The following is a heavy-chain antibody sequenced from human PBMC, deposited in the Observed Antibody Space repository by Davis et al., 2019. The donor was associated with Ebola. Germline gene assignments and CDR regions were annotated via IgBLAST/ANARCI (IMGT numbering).Heavy chain of an antibody. CDR1: GFIFRSSS. J-gene: IGHJ4*02. Sequence: GESLKISCATSGFIFRSSSMNWVRQVPGTGLELVSSISGSTGYIYYADSVKGRFTISRDNAKNSLYLQMSSLRAEDTAVYYCVRDWSRDFDYWGQGTFVTVSS. CDR3: VRDWSRDFDY. D-gene: IGHD3-3*01. CDR2: ISGSTGYI. V-gene: IGHV3-21*01.